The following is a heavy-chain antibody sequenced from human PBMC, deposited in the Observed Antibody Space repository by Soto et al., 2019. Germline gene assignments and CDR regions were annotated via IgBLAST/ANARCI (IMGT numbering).Heavy chain of an antibody. CDR1: GFTFSSYG. Sequence: GGSLRLSCAASGFTFSSYGMHWVRQAPGKGLEWVAVIWYDGSNKYYADSVKGRFTISRDNSKNTLYLQMNSLRAEDTAVYYCARDSHDYGDYVVDYWGQGTLVTVSS. CDR2: IWYDGSNK. CDR3: ARDSHDYGDYVVDY. J-gene: IGHJ4*02. D-gene: IGHD4-17*01. V-gene: IGHV3-33*01.